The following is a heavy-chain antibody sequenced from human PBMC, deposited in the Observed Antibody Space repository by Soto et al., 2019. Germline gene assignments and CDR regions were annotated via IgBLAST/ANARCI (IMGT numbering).Heavy chain of an antibody. J-gene: IGHJ2*01. V-gene: IGHV4-34*01. CDR2: INHSGST. Sequence: QVQLQQWGAGLLKPSETLSLTCAVYGGSFSGYYWSWIRQPPGKGLEWIGEINHSGSTNYNPSLKSRVTISVDTSKNQFSLKLSSVTAADTAVYYCARGRFGSSRVYFDLWGRGTLVTVSS. D-gene: IGHD6-13*01. CDR3: ARGRFGSSRVYFDL. CDR1: GGSFSGYY.